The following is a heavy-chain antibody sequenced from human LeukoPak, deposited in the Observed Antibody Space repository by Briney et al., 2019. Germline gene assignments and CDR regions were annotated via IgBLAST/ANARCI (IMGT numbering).Heavy chain of an antibody. V-gene: IGHV3-23*01. CDR1: RFSFSTYP. CDR3: AKVAYGSGSYGI. CDR2: ISGSGGST. D-gene: IGHD3-10*01. J-gene: IGHJ4*02. Sequence: PGGSLRLSCAASRFSFSTYPMGWVRQAPGKGLEWVSAISGSGGSTYYADSVKGRFTISRDSSKNTLYLQMNSLRAEDTAVYYCAKVAYGSGSYGIWGQGTLVTVSS.